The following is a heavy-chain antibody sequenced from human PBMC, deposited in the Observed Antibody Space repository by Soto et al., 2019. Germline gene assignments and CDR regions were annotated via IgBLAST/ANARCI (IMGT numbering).Heavy chain of an antibody. CDR2: ISYDGSNK. Sequence: PGGSLRLSCAASGFTFSSYGMHWVRQAPGKGLEWVAVISYDGSNKYYADSVKGRFTISRDNSKNTLYLQMNSLRAEDTAVYYCAKAMGWNYVSYFDYWGQGTLVTVSS. J-gene: IGHJ4*02. CDR1: GFTFSSYG. V-gene: IGHV3-30*18. D-gene: IGHD1-7*01. CDR3: AKAMGWNYVSYFDY.